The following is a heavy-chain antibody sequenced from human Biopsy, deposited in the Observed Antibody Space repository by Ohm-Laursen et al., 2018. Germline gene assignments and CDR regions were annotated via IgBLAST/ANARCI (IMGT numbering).Heavy chain of an antibody. CDR2: ISAYNNNDT. Sequence: SVKVSCKVSGYTFGNYGVSWVRQAPGQGLEWMGWISAYNNNDTNYAQNFQDRVTLTADTSTNIAYIELRSLRPDDTAIYYCARDRWPHVTLLGLVVFDFWGQGTLVIVSS. J-gene: IGHJ4*02. D-gene: IGHD3-3*01. CDR1: GYTFGNYG. CDR3: ARDRWPHVTLLGLVVFDF. V-gene: IGHV1-18*01.